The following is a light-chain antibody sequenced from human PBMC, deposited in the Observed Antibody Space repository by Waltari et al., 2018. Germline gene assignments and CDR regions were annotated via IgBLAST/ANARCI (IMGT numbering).Light chain of an antibody. CDR1: QPIRNY. V-gene: IGKV1-39*01. J-gene: IGKJ1*01. CDR2: LAS. CDR3: LQLDSTPWT. Sequence: DIQMTQSPSSLSASVGDRVIITCRTTQPIRNYLSWYQQKPGQAPKLLIYLASRLQIGVPVRFSGGGSGTDFTLTISSLQPEDFATYYCLQLDSTPWTFGQGTKVEIK.